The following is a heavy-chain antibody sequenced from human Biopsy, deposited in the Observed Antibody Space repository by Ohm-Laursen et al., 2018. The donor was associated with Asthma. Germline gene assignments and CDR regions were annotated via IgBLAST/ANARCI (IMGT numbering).Heavy chain of an antibody. J-gene: IGHJ2*01. Sequence: SQTLSLTCIVSGDAMSTSGSYWGWIRQSPGKGLEWIGSIYYSGRTYYNPSLESRVTISADTSKNNFSLKVTSVTAADTAVYYCARAVSSSSYWYFDLWGRGDLVTVSS. CDR2: IYYSGRT. CDR1: GDAMSTSGSY. D-gene: IGHD6-6*01. CDR3: ARAVSSSSYWYFDL. V-gene: IGHV4-39*02.